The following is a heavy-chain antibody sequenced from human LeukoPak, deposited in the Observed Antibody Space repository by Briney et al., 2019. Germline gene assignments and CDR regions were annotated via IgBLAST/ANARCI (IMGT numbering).Heavy chain of an antibody. Sequence: PSETLSLSCTVSGGSISRHNWSWIRQPAGKRLEWIGRIWATGSTVDNPSSRSRLTLSIDRSKSQLSLKLTSMTAADSAVYYCARVRAYSDFVGNFDLWGHGIPVTVSS. CDR3: ARVRAYSDFVGNFDL. CDR1: GGSISRHN. V-gene: IGHV4-4*07. J-gene: IGHJ2*01. D-gene: IGHD4-11*01. CDR2: IWATGST.